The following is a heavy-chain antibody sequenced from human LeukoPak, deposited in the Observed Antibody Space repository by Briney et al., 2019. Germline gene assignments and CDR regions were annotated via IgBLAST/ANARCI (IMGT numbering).Heavy chain of an antibody. CDR2: ISYDGSNK. V-gene: IGHV3-30-3*01. CDR3: ARDLSIAAAGSWLMAY. D-gene: IGHD6-13*01. Sequence: PGGSLRLSCAASGFTFSSYAMHWVRQAPGKGLEWVAVISYDGSNKYYADSVKGRFTISRDNSKNTLYLQMNSLRAEDTAVYYCARDLSIAAAGSWLMAYWGQGTLVTVSS. CDR1: GFTFSSYA. J-gene: IGHJ4*02.